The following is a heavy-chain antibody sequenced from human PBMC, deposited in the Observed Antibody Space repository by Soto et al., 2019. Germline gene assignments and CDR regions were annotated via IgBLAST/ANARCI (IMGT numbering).Heavy chain of an antibody. D-gene: IGHD1-1*01. CDR2: ISTYNGNI. V-gene: IGHV1-18*04. CDR1: GYSFTSYG. J-gene: IGHJ4*02. Sequence: ASVKVSCKSSGYSFTSYGISWVRQAPGQGLEWMGWISTYNGNINYAQNFKGRVNMTTDASTRTVYMELSRLSSDDTAFYYCAKSGSFFRPSLGYFDYWGQGTLVTVSS. CDR3: AKSGSFFRPSLGYFDY.